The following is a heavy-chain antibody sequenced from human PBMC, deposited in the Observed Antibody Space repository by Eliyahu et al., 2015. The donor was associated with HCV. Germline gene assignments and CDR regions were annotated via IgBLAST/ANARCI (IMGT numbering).Heavy chain of an antibody. J-gene: IGHJ4*02. CDR2: INPNSGGT. Sequence: QVQLVQSGAEVKKPGASVKVSCXASGXXXTGXYMHWVRQAPGQGXEWMGWINPNSGGTNXAQKXQGRVTMTRDTSXSTAYMELSRLRSDDTAVYYCAREYGEWRTTVTTFHYWGQGTLVTVSS. V-gene: IGHV1-2*02. CDR1: GXXXTGXY. D-gene: IGHD4-17*01. CDR3: AREYGEWRTTVTTFHY.